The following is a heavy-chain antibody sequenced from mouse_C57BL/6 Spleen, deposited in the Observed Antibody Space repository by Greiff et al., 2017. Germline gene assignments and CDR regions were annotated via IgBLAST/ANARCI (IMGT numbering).Heavy chain of an antibody. J-gene: IGHJ2*01. V-gene: IGHV1-82*01. CDR1: GYAFSSSW. D-gene: IGHD2-4*01. CDR3: AREEYDYDTDY. CDR2: IYPGDGDT. Sequence: QVQLQQSGPELVKPGASVKISCKASGYAFSSSWMNWVKQRPGQGLEWIGRIYPGDGDTNYNGKFKGKATLTADKSSSTAYMQLSSLTSEDSAVYFCAREEYDYDTDYWGQGTTLTVSS.